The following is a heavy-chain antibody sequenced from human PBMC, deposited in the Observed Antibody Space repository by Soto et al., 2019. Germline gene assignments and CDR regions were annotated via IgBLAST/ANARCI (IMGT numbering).Heavy chain of an antibody. CDR3: AKESGYGGNPLEY. J-gene: IGHJ4*02. D-gene: IGHD4-17*01. V-gene: IGHV3-30*18. CDR2: ISYDGSNK. CDR1: GFTFSSYG. Sequence: QVQLVESGGGVVQPGRSLRLSCAASGFTFSSYGMHWVRQAPGKGLEWVAVISYDGSNKYYADSVKGRFTISRDNSKNTLYLQMNSLRAEDTAVYYCAKESGYGGNPLEYWGQGTLVTVSS.